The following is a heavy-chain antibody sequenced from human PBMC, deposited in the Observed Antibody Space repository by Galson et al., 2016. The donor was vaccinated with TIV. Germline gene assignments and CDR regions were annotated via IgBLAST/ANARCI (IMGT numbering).Heavy chain of an antibody. Sequence: SLRLSCAASGVIFNDHVMHWVRQAPGKGLVWVALVSYEGSKQLYAGSVQGRFTISRDNSKNMVFLQMNSLRPEDTAVYYCAKGPYNYYYMDVCGKGTTVTVSS. V-gene: IGHV3-30-3*01. CDR3: AKGPYNYYYMDV. CDR2: VSYEGSKQ. CDR1: GVIFNDHV. J-gene: IGHJ6*03.